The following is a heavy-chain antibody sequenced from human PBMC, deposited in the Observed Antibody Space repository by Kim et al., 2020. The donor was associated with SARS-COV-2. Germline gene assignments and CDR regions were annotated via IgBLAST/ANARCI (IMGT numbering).Heavy chain of an antibody. V-gene: IGHV4-34*01. CDR1: GGSFSGYY. D-gene: IGHD3-16*01. CDR2: INHSGST. CDR3: APLRRYVMITFGGVPG. Sequence: SETLSLTCAVYGGSFSGYYWSWIRQPPGKGLEWIGEINHSGSTNYNPSLKSRVTISVDTSKNQFSLKLSSVTAADTAVYYCAPLRRYVMITFGGVPGWGQGTLVTVSS. J-gene: IGHJ4*02.